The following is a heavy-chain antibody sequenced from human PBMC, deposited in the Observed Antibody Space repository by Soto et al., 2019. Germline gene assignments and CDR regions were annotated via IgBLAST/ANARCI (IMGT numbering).Heavy chain of an antibody. J-gene: IGHJ4*02. CDR2: ISYDGSNK. Sequence: QVQLVESGGGVVQPGRSLRLSCAASGFTFSSYAMHWVRQAPGKGLEWVAVISYDGSNKYYADSVKGRFTISRDNSKNTLYLQMNRLRAEDTAVYYCARDRGWELDYWGQGTLVTVSS. D-gene: IGHD1-26*01. V-gene: IGHV3-30-3*01. CDR1: GFTFSSYA. CDR3: ARDRGWELDY.